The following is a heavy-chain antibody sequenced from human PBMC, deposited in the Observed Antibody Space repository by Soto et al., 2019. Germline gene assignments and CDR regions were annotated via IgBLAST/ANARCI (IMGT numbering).Heavy chain of an antibody. J-gene: IGHJ5*02. CDR3: VKSKIGVLLWFGETDP. Sequence: GGSLRLSCAASGFTFSSYWMSWVRQAPGKGLEWVSNIRQDVGRKYYVDSVKGRFTISRDNSKNTLYLQMSSLRAEDTAVYYCVKSKIGVLLWFGETDPWGQGTLVTVS. D-gene: IGHD3-10*01. CDR2: IRQDVGRK. CDR1: GFTFSSYW. V-gene: IGHV3-7*01.